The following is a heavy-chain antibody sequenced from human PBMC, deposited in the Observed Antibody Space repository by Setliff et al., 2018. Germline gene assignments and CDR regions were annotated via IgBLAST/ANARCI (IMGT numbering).Heavy chain of an antibody. CDR2: ISRSSTYI. CDR1: GFTFSTHS. D-gene: IGHD6-13*01. V-gene: IGHV3-21*01. CDR3: ASAGHSGSWFPFNAFHI. Sequence: GGSLRLSCAASGFTFSTHSMNWVRQAPGKGLEWVSSISRSSTYIYYADSMKGRFTISRDNAKNSLYLQMNSLRAEDTAVYYCASAGHSGSWFPFNAFHIWGQGTMVTVSS. J-gene: IGHJ3*02.